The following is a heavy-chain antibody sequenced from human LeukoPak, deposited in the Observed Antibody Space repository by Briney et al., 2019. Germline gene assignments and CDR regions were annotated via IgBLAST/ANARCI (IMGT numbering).Heavy chain of an antibody. V-gene: IGHV7-4-1*02. CDR3: ARDPFLIAAAGNFDY. J-gene: IGHJ4*02. CDR2: INTNTGNP. Sequence: ASVKVSCKASGYTFTSYAMNWVRQAPGQGLEWMGWINTNTGNPTYAQGFTGRFVFSLDTSVSTAYLQISSLKAEDTAVYYCARDPFLIAAAGNFDYWGQGTLVTVSS. D-gene: IGHD6-13*01. CDR1: GYTFTSYA.